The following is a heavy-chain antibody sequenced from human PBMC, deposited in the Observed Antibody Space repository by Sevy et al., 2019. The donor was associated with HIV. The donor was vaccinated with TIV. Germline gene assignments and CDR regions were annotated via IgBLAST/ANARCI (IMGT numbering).Heavy chain of an antibody. D-gene: IGHD2-2*01. CDR3: TRVGCSSTSCYWNHYYYMDV. CDR1: GFTFGDYA. V-gene: IGHV3-49*03. Sequence: GGSLRLSCTASGFTFGDYAMSWFRQAPGKGLEWVGFIRSKAYGGNTEYAASVKGRFTISRDDSKSIAYLQMNSLKTEDTAVYYCTRVGCSSTSCYWNHYYYMDVWGKGTTVTVSS. J-gene: IGHJ6*03. CDR2: IRSKAYGGNT.